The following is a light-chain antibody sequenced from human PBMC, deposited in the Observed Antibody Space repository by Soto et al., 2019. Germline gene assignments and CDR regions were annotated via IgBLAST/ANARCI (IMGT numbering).Light chain of an antibody. V-gene: IGLV2-14*01. CDR3: SSSTNTNTWV. Sequence: QSALTQPASVSGSPGQSITISCTGSSSDVGGYNRVCWYQQHPDKAPKLLIYGVTNRPSGVSNRFSGSKSGNTASLTISGLQAEDEGVYYCSSSTNTNTWVFGGGTKRTVL. CDR1: SSDVGGYNR. CDR2: GVT. J-gene: IGLJ3*02.